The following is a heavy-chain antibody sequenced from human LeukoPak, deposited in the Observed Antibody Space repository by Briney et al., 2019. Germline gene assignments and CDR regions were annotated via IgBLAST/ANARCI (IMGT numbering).Heavy chain of an antibody. CDR3: ASTSPTATYYYDSSGYPPQAHFDY. CDR2: IYYSGST. V-gene: IGHV4-59*01. Sequence: SETLSLTCTVSGGSISSYYWSWIRQPPGKGLEWIGYIYYSGSTNYNPSLKSRVTISVDTSKNQFSLKLSSVTAADTAVYYCASTSPTATYYYDSSGYPPQAHFDYWGQGTLVTVSS. CDR1: GGSISSYY. D-gene: IGHD3-22*01. J-gene: IGHJ4*02.